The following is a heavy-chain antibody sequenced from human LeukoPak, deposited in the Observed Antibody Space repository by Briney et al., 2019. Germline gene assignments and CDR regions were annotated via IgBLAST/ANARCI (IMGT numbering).Heavy chain of an antibody. CDR1: GGSFSPYY. Sequence: PSETLSLTCAVYGGSFSPYYWSWIRQSPDKGLEWIGEINHSRSTNYNPSLKSRVTISVDTSKNQFSLKLSSVTAADTAVYYCARDFHFITGGADWFDPWGQGTLVTVSS. D-gene: IGHD1-14*01. CDR3: ARDFHFITGGADWFDP. CDR2: INHSRST. V-gene: IGHV4-34*01. J-gene: IGHJ5*02.